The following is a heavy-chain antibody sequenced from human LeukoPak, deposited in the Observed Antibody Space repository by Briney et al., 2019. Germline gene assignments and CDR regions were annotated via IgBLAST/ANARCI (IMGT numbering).Heavy chain of an antibody. V-gene: IGHV3-48*03. CDR1: GFTFSSYA. CDR3: AELGITMIGGV. D-gene: IGHD3-10*02. CDR2: ISSSGSTI. J-gene: IGHJ6*04. Sequence: GGSLRLSCAASGFTFSSYALSWVRQAPGKGLEWVSYISSSGSTIYYADSVKGRFTISRDNAKNSLYLQMNSLRAEDTAVYYCAELGITMIGGVWGKGTTVTISS.